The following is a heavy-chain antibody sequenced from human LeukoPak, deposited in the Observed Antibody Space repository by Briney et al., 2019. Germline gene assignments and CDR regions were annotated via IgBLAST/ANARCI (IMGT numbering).Heavy chain of an antibody. V-gene: IGHV3-9*01. Sequence: GGSLRLSCAASGFTFDDYAMHWVRHAPGKGLEWVSGISWNSGSIGYADSVKGRFTISRDNAKNSLYLQMNSLRAEDTALYYCAKGSYYYDSSGYYWSWGQGTLVTVSS. D-gene: IGHD3-22*01. CDR3: AKGSYYYDSSGYYWS. CDR1: GFTFDDYA. CDR2: ISWNSGSI. J-gene: IGHJ5*02.